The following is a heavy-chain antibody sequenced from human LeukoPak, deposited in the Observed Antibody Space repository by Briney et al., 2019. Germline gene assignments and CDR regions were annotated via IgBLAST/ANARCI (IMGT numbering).Heavy chain of an antibody. D-gene: IGHD1-1*01. J-gene: IGHJ5*02. CDR1: GYSFTSYW. Sequence: KPGESLKISCKGSGYSFTSYWIGWVRQMPGKGLEWMGIIYPGDSDTRYSPSFQGQVTISADKSISTAYLQWSSLKASDTAMYYCARRRLLTRAYNWFDPWGQGTLVTVST. CDR2: IYPGDSDT. V-gene: IGHV5-51*03. CDR3: ARRRLLTRAYNWFDP.